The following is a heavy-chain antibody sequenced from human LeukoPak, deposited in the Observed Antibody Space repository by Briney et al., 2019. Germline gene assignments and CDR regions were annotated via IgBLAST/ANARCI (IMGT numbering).Heavy chain of an antibody. V-gene: IGHV1-46*01. Sequence: GASVKVSCKASGYSFTNYYMHWVRQAPGQGLEWMTMINPSGGSTTYAQNFQDRVTVTRDMSTSTVYMELSSLTSEDTAVYCARTRGYYFDYWGQGTLVTVSS. CDR1: GYSFTNYY. CDR2: INPSGGST. CDR3: RTRGYYFDY. J-gene: IGHJ4*02. D-gene: IGHD1-1*01.